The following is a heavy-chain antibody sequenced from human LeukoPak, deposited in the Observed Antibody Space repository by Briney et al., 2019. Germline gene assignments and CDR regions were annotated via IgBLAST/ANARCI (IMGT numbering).Heavy chain of an antibody. CDR1: GFTFSSYW. J-gene: IGHJ3*02. CDR2: IKQDGSEK. CDR3: ARAVYYYDSSGTHDAFDI. V-gene: IGHV3-7*01. D-gene: IGHD3-22*01. Sequence: GGSLRLSCAASGFTFSSYWMSWVRQAPGKGPEWVANIKQDGSEKYYVDSVKGRFTISRDNAKNSLYLQMNSLRAEDTAVYYCARAVYYYDSSGTHDAFDIWGQGTMVTVSS.